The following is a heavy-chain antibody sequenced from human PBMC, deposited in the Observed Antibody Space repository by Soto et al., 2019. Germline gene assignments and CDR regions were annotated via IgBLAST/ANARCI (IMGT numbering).Heavy chain of an antibody. CDR3: ARAVEAIYYYGMDV. CDR1: GYTFTSYA. V-gene: IGHV1-3*01. CDR2: INAGNGNT. D-gene: IGHD2-2*01. J-gene: IGHJ6*02. Sequence: GASVKVSCKASGYTFTSYAMHWVRQAPGQRLEWMGWINAGNGNTKYSQKFQGRVTITRDTSASTAYMELSSLRSEDTAVYYCARAVEAIYYYGMDVWGQGNTVTVSS.